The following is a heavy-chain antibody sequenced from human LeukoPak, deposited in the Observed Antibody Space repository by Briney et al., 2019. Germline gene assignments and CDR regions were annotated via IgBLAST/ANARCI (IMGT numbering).Heavy chain of an antibody. Sequence: GGSLRLPCAASGFTFSSYSMKWVRQAPGKGLEWVSSISSSSSYIYYADSVKGRFTISRDNAKNSLYLQMNSLRAEDTAVYYCARDHSSGGYYGMDVWGQGTTVTVSS. CDR1: GFTFSSYS. CDR3: ARDHSSGGYYGMDV. V-gene: IGHV3-21*01. J-gene: IGHJ6*02. D-gene: IGHD6-19*01. CDR2: ISSSSSYI.